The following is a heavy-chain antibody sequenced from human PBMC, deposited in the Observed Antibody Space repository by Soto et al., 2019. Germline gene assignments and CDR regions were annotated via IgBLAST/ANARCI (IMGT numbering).Heavy chain of an antibody. CDR3: ARGDCSGTSCYAFDY. V-gene: IGHV3-33*01. CDR2: IWYDGSKK. D-gene: IGHD2-2*01. CDR1: GFTFRGYG. J-gene: IGHJ4*02. Sequence: QVQLVESGGGVVQPGRSLRLSCGASGFTFRGYGMHWVRQAPGKGLEWVAVIWYDGSKKYYADSVKGRFTISRDNSNNTLYLQMNSLRAEDTAVYDCARGDCSGTSCYAFDYWGQGTLVTVSS.